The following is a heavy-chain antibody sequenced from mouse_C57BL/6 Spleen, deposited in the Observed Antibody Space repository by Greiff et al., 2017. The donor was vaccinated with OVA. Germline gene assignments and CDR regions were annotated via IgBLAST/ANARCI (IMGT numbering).Heavy chain of an antibody. CDR1: GYTFTSYW. CDR3: AIVAYDSDYFDY. Sequence: QVQLQQPGAELVKPGASVKVSCKASGYTFTSYWMHWVKQRPGQGLEWIGRIHPSDSDTNYNQKFKGKATLTVDNSSSTAYMQLSSLTSEDSAVYYCAIVAYDSDYFDYWSQGTTLTVSS. CDR2: IHPSDSDT. V-gene: IGHV1-74*01. J-gene: IGHJ2*01. D-gene: IGHD2-4*01.